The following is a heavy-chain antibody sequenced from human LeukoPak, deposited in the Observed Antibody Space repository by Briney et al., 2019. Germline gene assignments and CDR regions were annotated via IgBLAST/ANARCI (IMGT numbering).Heavy chain of an antibody. CDR3: ARARGEEMATISSRRNDYFDY. Sequence: PSETLSLTCSVSGGSISSDHWSWIRQPPGKGLEWIGEINHSGSTNYNPSLKSRVTMSVDTSKNQFSLKLSSVTAADTAVYYCARARGEEMATISSRRNDYFDYWGQGTLVTVSS. J-gene: IGHJ4*02. CDR2: INHSGST. CDR1: GGSISSDH. D-gene: IGHD5-24*01. V-gene: IGHV4-34*01.